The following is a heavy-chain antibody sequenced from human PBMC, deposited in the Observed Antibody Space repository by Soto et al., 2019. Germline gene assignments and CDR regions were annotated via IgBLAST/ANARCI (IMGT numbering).Heavy chain of an antibody. Sequence: ASVKVSCKASGGTFRSYAISWVRQAPGQGLEWMGGIIPIFGTANYAQKFQGRVTITADESTSTAYMELSSLRSEDTAVYYCARDLPYYYDSSGYDAFDIWGQGTMVTVSS. CDR3: ARDLPYYYDSSGYDAFDI. V-gene: IGHV1-69*13. J-gene: IGHJ3*02. D-gene: IGHD3-22*01. CDR1: GGTFRSYA. CDR2: IIPIFGTA.